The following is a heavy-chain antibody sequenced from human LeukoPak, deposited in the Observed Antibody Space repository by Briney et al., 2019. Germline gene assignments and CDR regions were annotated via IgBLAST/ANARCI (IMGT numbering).Heavy chain of an antibody. J-gene: IGHJ4*02. CDR3: ASSRDSSGWYEIDY. CDR2: IIPIFGTA. D-gene: IGHD6-19*01. CDR1: GYTFTGYY. V-gene: IGHV1-69*13. Sequence: SVKVSCKASGYTFTGYYMHWVRQAPGQGLEWMGGIIPIFGTANYAQKFQGRVTITADESTSTAYMELSSLRSEDTAVYYCASSRDSSGWYEIDYWGQGTLVTVSS.